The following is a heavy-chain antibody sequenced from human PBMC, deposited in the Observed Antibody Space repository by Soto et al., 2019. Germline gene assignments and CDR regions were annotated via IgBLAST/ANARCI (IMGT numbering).Heavy chain of an antibody. CDR1: GFSISSSR. Sequence: PGGSLRLSCVASGFSISSSRICWIRQTPGKGLEWVTNMNQDGSHVAYADAVKGRFTVSRDNAKNAVYLQMNSLTVEDTAVYFCARDFSYQRFDHWGQGALVTVSS. CDR3: ARDFSYQRFDH. V-gene: IGHV3-7*01. D-gene: IGHD3-16*02. J-gene: IGHJ4*02. CDR2: MNQDGSHV.